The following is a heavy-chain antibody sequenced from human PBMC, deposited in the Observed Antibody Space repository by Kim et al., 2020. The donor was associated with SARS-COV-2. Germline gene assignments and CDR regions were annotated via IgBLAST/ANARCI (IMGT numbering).Heavy chain of an antibody. J-gene: IGHJ6*02. CDR3: AREGPYYDILEGNYGMDV. CDR1: GDSVSSNSAA. V-gene: IGHV6-1*01. Sequence: SQTLSLTCAISGDSVSSNSAAWNWIRQSPSRGIEWLGRTYSRSKWYNDYAVSVKSRITINPDTSKNQFSLQLNSVTPEDTAVYYCAREGPYYDILEGNYGMDVWGQGTTVTVSS. D-gene: IGHD3-9*01. CDR2: TYSRSKWYN.